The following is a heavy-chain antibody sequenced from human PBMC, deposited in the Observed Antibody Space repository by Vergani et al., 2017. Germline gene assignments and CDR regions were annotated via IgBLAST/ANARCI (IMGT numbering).Heavy chain of an antibody. V-gene: IGHV1-18*01. CDR3: SRGCFYTSRNAFTFYGLGV. Sequence: QAQLVQSGAEVKKPGASVRVSCKASRYPFSRYGISWVRQAPGQGLEWMGWISAYSGETRYARSLQGRVTMTTDASTNTAYMSLRSLRSDDTAIYYCSRGCFYTSRNAFTFYGLGVWGQGTMVTVTS. D-gene: IGHD3-16*01. CDR2: ISAYSGET. J-gene: IGHJ6*02. CDR1: RYPFSRYG.